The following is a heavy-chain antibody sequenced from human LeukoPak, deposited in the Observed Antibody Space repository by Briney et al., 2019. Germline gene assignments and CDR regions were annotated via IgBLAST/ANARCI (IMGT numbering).Heavy chain of an antibody. J-gene: IGHJ4*02. CDR3: ARDWHSRGRYYFDY. CDR2: ISSSSSSYI. Sequence: GGSPRLSCAASGFTFSSYSMNWVRQAPGKGLEWVSSISSSSSSYIYYADSVKGRFTISRDNAKNSLYLQMNSLRAEDTAVYYCARDWHSRGRYYFDYWGQGTLVTVSS. D-gene: IGHD6-13*01. CDR1: GFTFSSYS. V-gene: IGHV3-21*01.